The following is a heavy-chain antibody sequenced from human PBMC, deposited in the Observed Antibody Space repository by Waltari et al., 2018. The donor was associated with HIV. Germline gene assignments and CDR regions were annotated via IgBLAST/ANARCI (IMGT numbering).Heavy chain of an antibody. V-gene: IGHV1-8*01. Sequence: QVQLVQSGAEVKQPGASVKVSCKASGYIFNNYDINWVRQATGQGLEWMGWMNPNSRNTGYEQKFQGRVTMTRDTSITTAYMELSSLKSEYTAVYYCARAVNAVGAPHWFAPWGQGTLVTVSS. CDR2: MNPNSRNT. D-gene: IGHD1-26*01. CDR1: GYIFNNYD. J-gene: IGHJ5*02. CDR3: ARAVNAVGAPHWFAP.